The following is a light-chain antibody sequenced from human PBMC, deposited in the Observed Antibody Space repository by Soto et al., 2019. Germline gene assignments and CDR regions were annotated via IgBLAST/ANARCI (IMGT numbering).Light chain of an antibody. CDR2: SNN. Sequence: QSVLTQPPSASGTPGQRVTISCSGSSSNIGSNTVNWYQQLPGTAPKLLIYSNNQRPSGVPDRVSGSKSGTSASLAISGLQSEDEADYYCAAWDDSLNGPVFGGGTKL. CDR3: AAWDDSLNGPV. CDR1: SSNIGSNT. V-gene: IGLV1-44*01. J-gene: IGLJ2*01.